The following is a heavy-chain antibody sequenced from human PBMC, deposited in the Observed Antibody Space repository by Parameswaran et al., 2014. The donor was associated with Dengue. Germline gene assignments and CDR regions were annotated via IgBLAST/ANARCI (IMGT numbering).Heavy chain of an antibody. D-gene: IGHD2-21*02. Sequence: RWIRQPPGKGLEWVGRIKTKHEGQITDYAAPVKGRFTISGDDSRNTLYLQMNSLKTDDTAVYYCTTDMTVVTLHNYYWGQGTLVTVSS. V-gene: IGHV3-15*01. J-gene: IGHJ4*02. CDR2: IKTKHEGQIT. CDR3: TTDMTVVTLHNYY.